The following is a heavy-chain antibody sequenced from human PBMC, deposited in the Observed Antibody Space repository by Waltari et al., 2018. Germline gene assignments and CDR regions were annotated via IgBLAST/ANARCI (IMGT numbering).Heavy chain of an antibody. J-gene: IGHJ6*03. Sequence: QVQLVQSGAEVKKPGASVKVSCMASGYTFTTYGINWVRQAPGQGLEWMGWISAYNGNTNYAQKVQGRVTMTTDTSTSTAYMELRSLRSDDTAVYYCARSLARGSYFYYYYMDVWGKGNTVTVSS. CDR3: ARSLARGSYFYYYYMDV. CDR2: ISAYNGNT. D-gene: IGHD3-16*01. CDR1: GYTFTTYG. V-gene: IGHV1-18*01.